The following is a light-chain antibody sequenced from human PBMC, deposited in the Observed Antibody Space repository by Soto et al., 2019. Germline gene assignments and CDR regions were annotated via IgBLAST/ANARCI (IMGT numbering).Light chain of an antibody. Sequence: DIQMTQSPSTLSASVGDRVTVTCRASQDISRSLAWYQQKPGQAPKLLMYQASNLEREVPSRFSGSGSGTEFTLTISSLQPDDFATYYRHQYKRYSPYTFGQGTKLEI. CDR3: HQYKRYSPYT. V-gene: IGKV1-5*03. CDR1: QDISRS. J-gene: IGKJ2*01. CDR2: QAS.